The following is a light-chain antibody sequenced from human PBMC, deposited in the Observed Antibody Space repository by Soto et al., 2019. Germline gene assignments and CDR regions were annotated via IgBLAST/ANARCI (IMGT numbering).Light chain of an antibody. J-gene: IGLJ2*01. CDR1: SSNIGAGYD. Sequence: QLVLTQPPSVSGAPGQRVTISCTGSSSNIGAGYDVHWYQQLPGRAPKLLIHGNTNRPSGVPDRFSGSKSGTSASLAITGLQAEDEADYYCLSFDSSLSVVFGGGTKLTVL. V-gene: IGLV1-40*01. CDR2: GNT. CDR3: LSFDSSLSVV.